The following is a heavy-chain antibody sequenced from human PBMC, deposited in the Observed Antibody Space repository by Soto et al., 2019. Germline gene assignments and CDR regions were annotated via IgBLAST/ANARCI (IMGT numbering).Heavy chain of an antibody. CDR2: INSAGTRT. D-gene: IGHD5-12*01. V-gene: IGHV3-74*01. CDR3: VRAAYSGYDS. J-gene: IGHJ4*02. CDR1: GFTFSNYW. Sequence: EVQLVESGGGLVQPGGSLRLSCVASGFTFSNYWMHWVRQAPGEGLVWVSRINSAGTRTNYADSVKGRFTVSRDNAKNTLFLQMDSLRVEDTALFYCVRAAYSGYDSWGQGTLVTVTS.